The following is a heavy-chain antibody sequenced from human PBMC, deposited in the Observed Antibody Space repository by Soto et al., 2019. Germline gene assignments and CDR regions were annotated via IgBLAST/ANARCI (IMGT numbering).Heavy chain of an antibody. CDR2: ISAYNGNT. D-gene: IGHD3-22*01. V-gene: IGHV1-18*01. CDR1: GYTFTSYG. J-gene: IGHJ4*02. CDR3: ASRRSYYDSSGPLFY. Sequence: GASVKVSCKASGYTFTSYGISWVRQAPGQGLEWMGWISAYNGNTNYAQKLQGRVTMTTDTSTSTAYMELRSLRSDDTAVYYCASRRSYYDSSGPLFYWGQGTRVTVSS.